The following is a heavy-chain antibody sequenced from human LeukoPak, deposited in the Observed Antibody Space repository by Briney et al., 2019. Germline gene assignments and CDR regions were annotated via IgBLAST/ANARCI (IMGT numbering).Heavy chain of an antibody. CDR1: GGSISTYY. CDR2: IYYSGST. D-gene: IGHD6-13*01. J-gene: IGHJ5*02. Sequence: KPSETLSLSCTVSGGSISTYYWSWIRQPPGKGLEWIGCIYYSGSTYYNPSLKSRVTISVDTSKNQFSLKLSSVTAADTAVYYCARRGRGIAAFSWGQGTLVTVSS. V-gene: IGHV4-59*12. CDR3: ARRGRGIAAFS.